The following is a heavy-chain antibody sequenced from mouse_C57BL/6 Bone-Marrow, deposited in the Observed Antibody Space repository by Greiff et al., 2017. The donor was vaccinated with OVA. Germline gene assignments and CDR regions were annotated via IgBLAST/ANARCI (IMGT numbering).Heavy chain of an antibody. J-gene: IGHJ4*01. V-gene: IGHV5-17*01. D-gene: IGHD1-3*01. Sequence: EVHLVESGGGLVKPGGSLKLSCAASGFTFSDYGMHWVRQAPEKGLEWVAYISSGSSTIYYADTVKGRFTISRDNAKNTLFLQMTSLRSEDTAMYYCARPYIPYAMDYWGQGTSVTVSS. CDR2: ISSGSSTI. CDR3: ARPYIPYAMDY. CDR1: GFTFSDYG.